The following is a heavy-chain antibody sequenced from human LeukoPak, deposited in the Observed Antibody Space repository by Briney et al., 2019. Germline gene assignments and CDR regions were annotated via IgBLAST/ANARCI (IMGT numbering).Heavy chain of an antibody. J-gene: IGHJ4*02. CDR1: GFTFSSYA. CDR2: ISGSGDTT. CDR3: AKPGGESRGASNY. D-gene: IGHD1-26*01. V-gene: IGHV3-23*01. Sequence: PGGSLRLSCAASGFTFSSYAMNWVRQAPGKGLEWVSFISGSGDTTYYADSVKGRFTISRDSSKHTLYLQKNSLRAEDTAVYYCAKPGGESRGASNYWGQGTLVTVSS.